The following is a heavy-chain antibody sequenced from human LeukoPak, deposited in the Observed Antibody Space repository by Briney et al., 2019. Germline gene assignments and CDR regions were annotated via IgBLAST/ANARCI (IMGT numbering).Heavy chain of an antibody. Sequence: PSETLSLTCTVSGVSISSYYWSWIRQPAGKGLEWIGRIYTSGSTNYNPSLKSRVTMSVDTSKNQFSLKLSSVTAADTAVYYCARDLVVPAASDSGMDVWGQGTTVTVSS. V-gene: IGHV4-4*07. CDR1: GVSISSYY. CDR2: IYTSGST. D-gene: IGHD2-2*01. CDR3: ARDLVVPAASDSGMDV. J-gene: IGHJ6*02.